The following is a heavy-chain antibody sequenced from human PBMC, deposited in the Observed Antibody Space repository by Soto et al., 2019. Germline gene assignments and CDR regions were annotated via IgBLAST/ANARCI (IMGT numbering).Heavy chain of an antibody. V-gene: IGHV4-39*01. CDR1: GGSISSSSYY. J-gene: IGHJ4*02. Sequence: SETLSLTCTVSGGSISSSSYYWGWIRQPPGKGLEWIGSIYYSGSTYYNPSLKSRVTISVDTSKNQFSLKLSSVTAADTAVYYCARLVNYYDSSGYYSVLVYYFDYWGQGTLVTVSS. CDR3: ARLVNYYDSSGYYSVLVYYFDY. D-gene: IGHD3-22*01. CDR2: IYYSGST.